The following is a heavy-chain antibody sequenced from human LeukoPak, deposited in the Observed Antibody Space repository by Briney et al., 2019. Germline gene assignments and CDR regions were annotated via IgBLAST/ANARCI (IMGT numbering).Heavy chain of an antibody. CDR1: GGSISSGGYS. V-gene: IGHV4-30-2*01. CDR3: ARYSGYGNWFDP. D-gene: IGHD5-12*01. Sequence: SQTLSLTCAVSGGSISSGGYSWSWIRQPPGKGLEWIGYIYHSGSTYYNPSLKSRVTISVDRSKNQFSLKLSSVTAADTAVYYCARYSGYGNWFDPWGQGTLVTVSS. CDR2: IYHSGST. J-gene: IGHJ5*02.